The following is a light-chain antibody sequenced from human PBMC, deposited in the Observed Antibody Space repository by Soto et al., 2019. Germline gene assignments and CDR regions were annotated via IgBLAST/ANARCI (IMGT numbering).Light chain of an antibody. CDR1: QNIRIY. J-gene: IGKJ4*01. CDR3: EQTYSSHRT. Sequence: DIQMTQSPSSLCASVGDRVTITCRASQNIRIYVNWYQQKPEKAPKVLIFGASSLQSGVPSRFSGSGSGTDFTLTINNLQPEDFATYYCEQTYSSHRTFGGGTKVEIK. V-gene: IGKV1-39*01. CDR2: GAS.